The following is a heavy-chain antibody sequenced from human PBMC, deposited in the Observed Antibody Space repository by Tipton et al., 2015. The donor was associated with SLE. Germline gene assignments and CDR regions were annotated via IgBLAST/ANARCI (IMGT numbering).Heavy chain of an antibody. V-gene: IGHV3-9*01. Sequence: SLRLSCAASGFTFDDYAMHWVRQAPGKGLEWVSGISWNSGSIGYADSVKGRFTISRDNAKNSLYLQMNSLRAEDTALYYCAKGAGGMVRGPIGGWGQGTLVTVSS. CDR3: AKGAGGMVRGPIGG. J-gene: IGHJ4*02. CDR2: ISWNSGSI. D-gene: IGHD3-10*01. CDR1: GFTFDDYA.